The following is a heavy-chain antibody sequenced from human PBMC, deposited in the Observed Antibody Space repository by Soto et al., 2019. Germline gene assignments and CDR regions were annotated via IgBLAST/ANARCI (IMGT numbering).Heavy chain of an antibody. CDR2: ISYDGSNK. V-gene: IGHV3-30*18. J-gene: IGHJ4*02. CDR3: AKDYYYGSGSLSTVDY. Sequence: GGSLRLSCAASGFTFSSYGMHWVRQAPGKGLEWVAVISYDGSNKYYADSVKGRFTISRDNSKNTLYLQMNSLRAEDTAVYYCAKDYYYGSGSLSTVDYWGQGPLVTVSS. CDR1: GFTFSSYG. D-gene: IGHD3-10*01.